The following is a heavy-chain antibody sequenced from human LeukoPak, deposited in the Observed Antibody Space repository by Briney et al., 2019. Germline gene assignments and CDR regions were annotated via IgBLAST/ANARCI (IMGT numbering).Heavy chain of an antibody. CDR1: GFTFGDYA. Sequence: PGGSLRLSCTGSGFTFGDYAISWFRQAPGKGLEWVSAISGSGGSTYYADSVKGRFTISRDNSKNTLYLQMNSLRAEDTAVYYCAKDYCSSTSCYAYWFDPWGQGTLVTVSS. CDR3: AKDYCSSTSCYAYWFDP. CDR2: ISGSGGST. J-gene: IGHJ5*02. D-gene: IGHD2-2*01. V-gene: IGHV3-23*01.